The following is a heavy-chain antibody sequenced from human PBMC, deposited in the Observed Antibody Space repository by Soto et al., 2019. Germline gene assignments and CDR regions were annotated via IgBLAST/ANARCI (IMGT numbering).Heavy chain of an antibody. CDR3: ARIQQGYYYYYMDV. Sequence: SGPTLVNPTETLTLTCTVSGFSLSNARMGVSWIRQPPGKALEWLAHIFSNDEKSYSTSLKSRLTISKDTSKSQVVLTMTNMDPVDTATYYCARIQQGYYYYYMDVWGKGTTVTVSS. CDR2: IFSNDEK. CDR1: GFSLSNARMG. J-gene: IGHJ6*03. V-gene: IGHV2-26*01.